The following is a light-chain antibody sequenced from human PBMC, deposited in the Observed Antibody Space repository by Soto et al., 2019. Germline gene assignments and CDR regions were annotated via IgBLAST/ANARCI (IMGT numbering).Light chain of an antibody. V-gene: IGKV1-9*01. CDR2: VAS. J-gene: IGKJ4*01. Sequence: DIPLTQSPSFLSASLPERVYLXCRASQGIINNLAWYQQKPGKAPKLLIYVASTLQSGVPSRFSGSGSGTEFTLTISSLQPEDFATYYCQQLNDYPLTFGGGTKVDI. CDR3: QQLNDYPLT. CDR1: QGIINN.